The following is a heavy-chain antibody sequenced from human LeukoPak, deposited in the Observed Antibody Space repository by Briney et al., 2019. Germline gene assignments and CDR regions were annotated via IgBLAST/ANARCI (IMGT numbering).Heavy chain of an antibody. J-gene: IGHJ6*03. CDR3: ARGQLVHYYYYYMDV. CDR1: GGSFSGYY. Sequence: PSETLSLTCAVYGGSFSGYYWSWIRQPPGKGLEWIGYIYYSGSTNYNPSLKSRVTISVDTSKNQFSLKLSSVTAADTAVYYCARGQLVHYYYYYMDVWGKGTTVTISS. D-gene: IGHD6-13*01. V-gene: IGHV4-59*01. CDR2: IYYSGST.